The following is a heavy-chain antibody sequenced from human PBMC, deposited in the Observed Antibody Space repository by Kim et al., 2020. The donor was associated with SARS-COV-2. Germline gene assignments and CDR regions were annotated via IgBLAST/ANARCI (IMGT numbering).Heavy chain of an antibody. V-gene: IGHV1-69*13. D-gene: IGHD3-16*01. CDR3: ARGMITFGATTRYGMDV. J-gene: IGHJ6*02. CDR2: IIPLFNTS. Sequence: SVKVSCKASGGTFSSYGFSWVRQAPRQGLEWLGGIIPLFNTSNYGQKFQGRLAITADEATNTVYMDLSSLGSEDTAMYYCARGMITFGATTRYGMDVWGQGTTVIVSS. CDR1: GGTFSSYG.